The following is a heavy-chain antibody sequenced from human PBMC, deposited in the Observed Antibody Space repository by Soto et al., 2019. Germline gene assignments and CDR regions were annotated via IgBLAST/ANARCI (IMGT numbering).Heavy chain of an antibody. D-gene: IGHD3-9*01. CDR1: RYIFTSLY. V-gene: IGHV1-2*02. CDR2: VKPNTGLT. J-gene: IGHJ5*02. CDR3: TSLRRDP. Sequence: SSVTVSIRASRYIFTSLYIKWMRQAPGRGLECMGWVKPNTGLTKYGQKFQRRDTKTTDTSINTAYMELSGLTYDYTAVYYCTSLRRDPWGQGTLVTVSS.